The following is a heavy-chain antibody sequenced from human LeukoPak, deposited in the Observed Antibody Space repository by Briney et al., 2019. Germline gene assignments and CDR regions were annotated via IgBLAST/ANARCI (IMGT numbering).Heavy chain of an antibody. CDR2: INPNSGGT. CDR3: ARGVTMVRGVLGNWFDP. J-gene: IGHJ5*02. Sequence: ASVKVSCKASGYTFTGYYMHWVRQAPGQGLEWMGWINPNSGGTNYAQKFQGRVTMTRDTSISTAYMELSRLRSDGTAVYYCARGVTMVRGVLGNWFDPWGQGTLVTVSS. D-gene: IGHD3-10*01. V-gene: IGHV1-2*02. CDR1: GYTFTGYY.